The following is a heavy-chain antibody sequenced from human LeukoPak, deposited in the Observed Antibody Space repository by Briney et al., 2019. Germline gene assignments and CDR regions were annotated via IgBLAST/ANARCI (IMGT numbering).Heavy chain of an antibody. CDR2: IYYSGST. Sequence: SETLSLTCTVSGGSISSSSYYWGWIRQPPGKGLEWVGSIYYSGSTYYNPSLKSRVTISVDTSKNQFTLKLSSVTAADTAVYYCARAVPPGYSSSWYLAFDYWGQGTLVTVSS. J-gene: IGHJ4*02. V-gene: IGHV4-39*01. D-gene: IGHD6-13*01. CDR1: GGSISSSSYY. CDR3: ARAVPPGYSSSWYLAFDY.